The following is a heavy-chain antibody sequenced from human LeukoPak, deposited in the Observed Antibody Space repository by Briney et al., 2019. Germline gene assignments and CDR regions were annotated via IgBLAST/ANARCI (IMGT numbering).Heavy chain of an antibody. CDR2: TYYRSKWYN. V-gene: IGHV6-1*01. Sequence: SQTLSLTCAVSGDSVSSNSAAWNWIRQSPSRGLEWLGRTYYRSKWYNNYAVSVKSRISINPDTSKNHFSLQLNSVTPEDTAVYYCTREYELGTPVAYLDYWGQGSPVTVSS. CDR3: TREYELGTPVAYLDY. CDR1: GDSVSSNSAA. D-gene: IGHD7-27*01. J-gene: IGHJ4*02.